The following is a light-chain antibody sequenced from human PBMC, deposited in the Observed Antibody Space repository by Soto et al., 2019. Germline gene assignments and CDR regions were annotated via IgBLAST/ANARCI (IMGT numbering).Light chain of an antibody. J-gene: IGKJ1*01. CDR3: QQYNDWWT. CDR1: PSFSNN. CDR2: GAS. V-gene: IGKV3-15*01. Sequence: EIVMTQSPATLSVSPGESATLSCRAIPSFSNNLTWYQQKPGQPPRLLIYGASTRATGVQGRFSGSGSGTEFTLSISCLQTKYFAVSYCQQYNDWWTFGQGTK.